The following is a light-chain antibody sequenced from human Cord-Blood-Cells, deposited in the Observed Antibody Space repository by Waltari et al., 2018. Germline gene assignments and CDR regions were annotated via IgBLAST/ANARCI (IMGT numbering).Light chain of an antibody. J-gene: IGKJ2*01. CDR2: DAS. CDR1: QDISKY. Sequence: DIQMTQSTFSLSASVGDRVTIPCQASQDISKYLKWYQQKPGKAPKLLIYDASNLETGVPSRFSGSGSGTDFTLTISSLQPEDIATYYCQQYDSLPYTFGQGTKLEIK. V-gene: IGKV1-33*01. CDR3: QQYDSLPYT.